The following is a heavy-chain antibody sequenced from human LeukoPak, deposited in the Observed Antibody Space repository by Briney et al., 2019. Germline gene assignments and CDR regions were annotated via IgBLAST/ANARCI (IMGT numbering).Heavy chain of an antibody. Sequence: SETLSLTCTVSGGSISSSSYYWGWIRQPPGKGLNWIGSIYYSGSTYYNPSLKSRVTISVDTSKNQFSLKLSSVTAADTAVYYCARRHAYYYDSSGYRTVFGYWGQGTLVTVSS. V-gene: IGHV4-39*07. J-gene: IGHJ4*02. CDR3: ARRHAYYYDSSGYRTVFGY. CDR2: IYYSGST. CDR1: GGSISSSSYY. D-gene: IGHD3-22*01.